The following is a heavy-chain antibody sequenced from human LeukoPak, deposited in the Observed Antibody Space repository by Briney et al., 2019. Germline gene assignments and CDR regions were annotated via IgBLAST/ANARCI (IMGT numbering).Heavy chain of an antibody. D-gene: IGHD6-19*01. CDR2: IDYSGRT. V-gene: IGHV4-59*01. Sequence: SETLSLTCTVSGGSISSYYWSWIRQPPGKGLEWIGNIDYSGRTIYNPALKSRVTVSVDPSKNQFSLNLTSVTAADTAVYYCAGEGKLTGYFGGLGFNYWGQGILVTVSS. J-gene: IGHJ4*02. CDR3: AGEGKLTGYFGGLGFNY. CDR1: GGSISSYY.